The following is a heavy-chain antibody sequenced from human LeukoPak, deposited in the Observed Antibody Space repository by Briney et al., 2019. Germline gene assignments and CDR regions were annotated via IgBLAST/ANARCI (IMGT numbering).Heavy chain of an antibody. V-gene: IGHV4-59*08. D-gene: IGHD3-22*01. Sequence: PSETLSLTCTVSGGSISSNYWTWIRQPPGKGLEWIGYIYYSGSTNYNPSLKSRVTISVDTSKNQFSLKLRSVTAADTAVYYCARVVQSTDSSGFYLPEYFQHWGQGTLVTVSS. CDR1: GGSISSNY. CDR3: ARVVQSTDSSGFYLPEYFQH. CDR2: IYYSGST. J-gene: IGHJ1*01.